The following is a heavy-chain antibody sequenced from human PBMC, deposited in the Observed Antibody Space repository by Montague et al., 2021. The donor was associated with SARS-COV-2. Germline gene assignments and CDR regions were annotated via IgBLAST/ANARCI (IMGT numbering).Heavy chain of an antibody. CDR2: IYDGGAV. CDR1: GGSTTGYY. V-gene: IGHV4-59*01. Sequence: SETLSLTCTVSGGSTTGYYWSWLRRSPGKGLEWIAYIYDGGAVNYNPSLGSRVTISTDTSKNQLSLKVNSVTAADTAVYYCVRDHPYGGPRGAYDIGGQGTVVTVSS. CDR3: VRDHPYGGPRGAYDI. J-gene: IGHJ3*02. D-gene: IGHD4-23*01.